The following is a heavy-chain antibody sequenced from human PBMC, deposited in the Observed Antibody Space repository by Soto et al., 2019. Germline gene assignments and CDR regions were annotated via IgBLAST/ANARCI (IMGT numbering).Heavy chain of an antibody. J-gene: IGHJ4*02. CDR3: ARHGRGIAARPFDY. CDR1: GGSISSSSYY. CDR2: IYYSGST. V-gene: IGHV4-39*01. D-gene: IGHD6-6*01. Sequence: SETLSLTCTVSGGSISSSSYYWGWIRQPPGKGLEWIGSIYYSGSTYYNPSLKSRVTISVDTSKNQFSLKLSSVTAADTAVYYCARHGRGIAARPFDYWGQGTLVTVSS.